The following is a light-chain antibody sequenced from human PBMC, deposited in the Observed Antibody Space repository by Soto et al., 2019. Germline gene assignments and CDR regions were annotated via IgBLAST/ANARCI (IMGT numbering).Light chain of an antibody. CDR3: QQYGSSPLT. J-gene: IGKJ4*01. Sequence: EIVLTQSPGTLSLSPGERATLSCRASQSVSSSYLAWYQQKIGQAPRLLIYGASSRATGIPDRFSGSGSGTDFTLTISRLEPEDFAVYYWQQYGSSPLTFGGRTKVEIK. V-gene: IGKV3-20*01. CDR1: QSVSSSY. CDR2: GAS.